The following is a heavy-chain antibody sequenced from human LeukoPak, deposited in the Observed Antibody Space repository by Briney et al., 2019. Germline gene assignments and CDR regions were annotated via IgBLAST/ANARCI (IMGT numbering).Heavy chain of an antibody. D-gene: IGHD5-24*01. CDR1: GGSINSGGYS. CDR2: IYYSGAT. V-gene: IGHV4-30-2*03. Sequence: SETLSLTCAVSGGSINSGGYSWSWLRPPPGKGLEGIGYIYYSGATYYNPALKSRVTISVDTSKNQFSLKLSSVTAADTAVYYCARHRSGWLQSSFDYWGQGTLVTVSS. J-gene: IGHJ4*02. CDR3: ARHRSGWLQSSFDY.